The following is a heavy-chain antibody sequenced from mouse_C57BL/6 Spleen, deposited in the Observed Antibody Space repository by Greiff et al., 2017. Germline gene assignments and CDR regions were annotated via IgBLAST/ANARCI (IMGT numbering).Heavy chain of an antibody. V-gene: IGHV1-72*01. Sequence: QVQLQQPGAELVKPGASVKLSCKASGYTFTSYWMHWVKQRPGRGLEWIGRIDPNSGGTKYNEKFKSKATLTVDKPSSTAYMQLSSLTSEDSAVYYCARSSGPDGYYAWFAYWGQGTLVTVSA. CDR2: IDPNSGGT. D-gene: IGHD2-3*01. CDR1: GYTFTSYW. J-gene: IGHJ3*01. CDR3: ARSSGPDGYYAWFAY.